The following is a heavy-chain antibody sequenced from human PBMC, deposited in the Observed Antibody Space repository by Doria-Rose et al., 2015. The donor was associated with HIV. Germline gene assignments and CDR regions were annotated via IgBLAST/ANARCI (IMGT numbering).Heavy chain of an antibody. J-gene: IGHJ4*02. Sequence: QITLKESGPVLVKPTETLTLTCTVSGASLSSPGMGVSWIRQPPGKALEWLANIFSDDERSYNTSLKSRLTISRGTSKSQVVLTMTDMDPVGTATYYCARIKSSRWYHKYYFDFWGQGTLVIVSA. D-gene: IGHD6-13*01. CDR2: IFSDDER. V-gene: IGHV2-26*01. CDR1: GASLSSPGMG. CDR3: ARIKSSRWYHKYYFDF.